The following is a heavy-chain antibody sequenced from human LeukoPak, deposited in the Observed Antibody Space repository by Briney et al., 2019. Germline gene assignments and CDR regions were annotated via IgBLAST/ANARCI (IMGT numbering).Heavy chain of an antibody. J-gene: IGHJ6*02. Sequence: SETLSLTCTVSGGSISSYYWSWIRQPPGKGLEWIGYIYYSGSTNYNPSLKSRVTISVDTSKNQFSLKLSSVTAADTAVYYCARHSAFYGMDVWGQGTTVTVSS. CDR2: IYYSGST. CDR1: GGSISSYY. V-gene: IGHV4-59*08. D-gene: IGHD3-10*01. CDR3: ARHSAFYGMDV.